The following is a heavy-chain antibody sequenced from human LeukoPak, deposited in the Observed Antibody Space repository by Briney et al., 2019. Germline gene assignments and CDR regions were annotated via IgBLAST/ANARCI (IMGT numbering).Heavy chain of an antibody. D-gene: IGHD1-26*01. J-gene: IGHJ4*02. CDR2: MYTSGRN. V-gene: IGHV4-61*02. CDR3: ARSSPVGATFYFDY. Sequence: SETLSLTCTVSGGSISSGSDYGPAVRQPAGKGLEWIGRMYTSGRNTYNPALKSPITISVHTSKNQFSLKLSSVTAADTDVYYCARSSPVGATFYFDYWGQGTLVTVSS. CDR1: GGSISSGSDY.